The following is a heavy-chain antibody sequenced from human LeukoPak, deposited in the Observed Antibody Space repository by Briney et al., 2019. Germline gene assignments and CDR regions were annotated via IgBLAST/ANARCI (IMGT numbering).Heavy chain of an antibody. V-gene: IGHV4-38-2*02. Sequence: SETLSLTCTVSGYSISSGYYWDWIRQPPGKGLEWIRSIYHSGSTYYNPSLKSRVTISVDTSKNQFSLKLSSVTAADTAVYYCASFLHGSGSYYYFDYWGQGTLVTVSS. J-gene: IGHJ4*02. CDR2: IYHSGST. CDR3: ASFLHGSGSYYYFDY. D-gene: IGHD3-10*01. CDR1: GYSISSGYY.